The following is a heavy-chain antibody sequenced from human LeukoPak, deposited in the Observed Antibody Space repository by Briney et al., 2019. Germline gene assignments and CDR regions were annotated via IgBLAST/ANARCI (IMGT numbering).Heavy chain of an antibody. D-gene: IGHD3-10*01. J-gene: IGHJ5*02. CDR3: ARDMVPDNWFDP. CDR1: GFTFSNYG. V-gene: IGHV3-23*01. CDR2: IRGRASET. Sequence: GGSLRLSCAASGFTFSNYGMSWVRQAPGKGLEWVSHIRGRASETYYADSVRGRFIISRDNSKNTLYLQMNSLRAEDTAVYYCARDMVPDNWFDPWGQGTLVTVSS.